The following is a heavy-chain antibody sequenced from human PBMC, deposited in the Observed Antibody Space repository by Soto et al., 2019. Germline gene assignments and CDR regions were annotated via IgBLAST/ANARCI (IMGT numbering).Heavy chain of an antibody. CDR3: ARGPSADKIDY. CDR2: TYNSGTT. Sequence: QVQLQESGPGLVEPSQTLSLTCTVSGDSISSGYFWSWIRQSPGKGLEWIGHTYNSGTTYNNPSLRSRGTISRDTSRNQFSLRLTSVTAADTAVYYWARGPSADKIDYWGQGTLVTVSS. D-gene: IGHD3-3*01. CDR1: GDSISSGYF. V-gene: IGHV4-30-4*01. J-gene: IGHJ4*02.